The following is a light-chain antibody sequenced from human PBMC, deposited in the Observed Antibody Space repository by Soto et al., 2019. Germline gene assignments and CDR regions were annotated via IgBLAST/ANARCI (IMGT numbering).Light chain of an antibody. CDR3: QQGYNSPWT. CDR2: AAS. Sequence: DIQMTQSPSSLSASVGDRVTITCRASQSISSYFNWYQQKPGKAPKLLIYAASSLQSGVPSRFSGRGSGTDFNLTISTLPPENFLTYYCQQGYNSPWTFGRWTKVEIK. J-gene: IGKJ1*01. CDR1: QSISSY. V-gene: IGKV1-39*01.